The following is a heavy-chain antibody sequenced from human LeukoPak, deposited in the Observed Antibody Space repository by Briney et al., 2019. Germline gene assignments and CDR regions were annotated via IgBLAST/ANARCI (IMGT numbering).Heavy chain of an antibody. CDR1: GGSISSYY. J-gene: IGHJ4*02. D-gene: IGHD2-15*01. CDR3: AREGYCSGGSCYPTGLD. V-gene: IGHV4-4*07. Sequence: PSETLSLTCTVSGGSISSYYWSWIRQPAGKGLEWIGRIRTSGSTNYNPSLKSRVTISVDTSKNQFSLKLSSVTAADTAVYYCAREGYCSGGSCYPTGLDWGQGTLVTVSS. CDR2: IRTSGST.